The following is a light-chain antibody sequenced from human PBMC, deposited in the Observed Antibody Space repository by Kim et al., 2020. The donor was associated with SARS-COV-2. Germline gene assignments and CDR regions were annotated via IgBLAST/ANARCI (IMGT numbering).Light chain of an antibody. CDR1: NIGSKS. J-gene: IGLJ2*01. CDR2: YDS. CDR3: QVWDSSSDHVV. Sequence: APGKTARITCGGNNIGSKSVHWYQKKPGQAPVLVIYYDSDGPSGIPERFAGSNSGNTATLTISRVEAGDEADYYCQVWDSSSDHVVFGGGTQLTVL. V-gene: IGLV3-21*04.